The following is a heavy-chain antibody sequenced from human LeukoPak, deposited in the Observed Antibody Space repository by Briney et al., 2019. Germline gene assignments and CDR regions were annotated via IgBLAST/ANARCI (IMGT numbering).Heavy chain of an antibody. CDR1: GYTFTGYY. D-gene: IGHD2-2*01. CDR2: INPNSGGT. V-gene: IGHV1-2*02. CDR3: ARAPRYCSSTSCLYYFDY. Sequence: ASVKVSCKASGYTFTGYYMHWVRQAPGQGLEWMGWINPNSGGTNYAQKYQGRVTMTRDTSISTAYMELSRLRSDDTAVYYCARAPRYCSSTSCLYYFDYWGQGTLVTVSS. J-gene: IGHJ4*02.